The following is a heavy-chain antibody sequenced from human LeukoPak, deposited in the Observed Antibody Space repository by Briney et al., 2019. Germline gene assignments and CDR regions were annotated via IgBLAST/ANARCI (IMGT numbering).Heavy chain of an antibody. D-gene: IGHD4-17*01. V-gene: IGHV1-8*01. CDR1: GYPFTNYD. Sequence: VASVKVSCKASGYPFTNYDINWVRQAPGQGLEWMGWMNPKSGNTGYAQKFQDRVTMTRSTSITTAYMELSSLRSEDTAVYYCAREAVNEDWFDPWGQGTQVTVSS. CDR3: AREAVNEDWFDP. CDR2: MNPKSGNT. J-gene: IGHJ5*02.